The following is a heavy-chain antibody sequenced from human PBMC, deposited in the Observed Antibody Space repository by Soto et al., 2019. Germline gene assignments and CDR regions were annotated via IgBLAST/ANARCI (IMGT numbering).Heavy chain of an antibody. Sequence: QVQLQESGPGLVKPSQTLSLTCTVSGGSISSGDYYWSWIRQPPGKGLEWIGYIYYSGSTYYNPSLKSRVTISVDTSKNQFSLKLSSVTAADTAVYYCARDKLGMGVYYYYGMDVWGQGTTVTVSS. CDR3: ARDKLGMGVYYYYGMDV. J-gene: IGHJ6*02. CDR1: GGSISSGDYY. CDR2: IYYSGST. D-gene: IGHD7-27*01. V-gene: IGHV4-30-4*01.